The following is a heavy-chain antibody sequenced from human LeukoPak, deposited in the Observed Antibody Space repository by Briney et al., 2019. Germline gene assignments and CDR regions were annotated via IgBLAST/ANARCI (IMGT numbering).Heavy chain of an antibody. CDR2: IHYSGTT. V-gene: IGHV4-59*01. J-gene: IGHJ6*03. CDR1: GGSISSYY. D-gene: IGHD3-10*01. Sequence: SETLSLTCTVSGGSISSYYWSWIRQPPGKGLEWIGYIHYSGTTNYNPSLKSRVTISVDTSKNQFSLKLSSVTAADTAVYYCARAGRLVRDYYYYMDVWGKGTTVTISS. CDR3: ARAGRLVRDYYYYMDV.